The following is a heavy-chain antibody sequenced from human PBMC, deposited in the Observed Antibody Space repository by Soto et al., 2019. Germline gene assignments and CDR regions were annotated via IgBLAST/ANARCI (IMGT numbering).Heavy chain of an antibody. J-gene: IGHJ4*02. D-gene: IGHD3-22*01. Sequence: SETLSLTCTVSGGSISSYYWSWIRQPPGKGLEWVGYINDNGRTNYNPSLKSRVTISVDTSKNQLSLKLSSVTAADTAMYYCAKYQSSAYYCDCWGQGTLVPSPQ. CDR2: INDNGRT. CDR3: AKYQSSAYYCDC. CDR1: GGSISSYY. V-gene: IGHV4-59*01.